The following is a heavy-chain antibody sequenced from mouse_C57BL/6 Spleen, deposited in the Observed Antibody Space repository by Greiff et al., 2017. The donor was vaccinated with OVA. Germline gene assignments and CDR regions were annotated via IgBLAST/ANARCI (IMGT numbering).Heavy chain of an antibody. CDR2: IYPGDGDT. V-gene: IGHV1-82*01. Sequence: QVQLQQSGPELVKPGASVKISCKASGYAFSSSWMNWVKQRPGKGLEWIGRIYPGDGDTNYNGKFKGKATLTADKSSSTAYMQLSSLTSEDSAVYFCARRVFYAMDYWGQGTSVTVSS. CDR3: ARRVFYAMDY. CDR1: GYAFSSSW. J-gene: IGHJ4*01.